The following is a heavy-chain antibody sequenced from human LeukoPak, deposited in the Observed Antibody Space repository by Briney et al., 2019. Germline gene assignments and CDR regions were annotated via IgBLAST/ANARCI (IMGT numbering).Heavy chain of an antibody. Sequence: GGSLRLSCTASGFTFGDYAMSWVRQAPGKGLEWVGFIRSKAYGGTTEYAASVKGRFTISRDDSKSIAYLQMNSLKTEDTAVYYCTRDGRVLLWFGERHYFDYWGQGTLVTVSS. V-gene: IGHV3-49*04. D-gene: IGHD3-10*01. CDR1: GFTFGDYA. CDR3: TRDGRVLLWFGERHYFDY. CDR2: IRSKAYGGTT. J-gene: IGHJ4*02.